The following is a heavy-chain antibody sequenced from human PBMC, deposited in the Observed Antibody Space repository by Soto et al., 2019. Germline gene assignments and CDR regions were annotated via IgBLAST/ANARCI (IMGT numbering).Heavy chain of an antibody. CDR1: GGSVSSCRYY. CDR2: IYYSGSS. V-gene: IGHV4-61*01. J-gene: IGHJ6*02. CDR3: ARGLPPIGFWSGNPSYYYYGMDV. Sequence: PSETLSLTCTVSGGSVSSCRYYGSWIRQPPGQGLGWIGYIYYSGSSNYNPSLKSRGTISVDTSKNQFSLKLSSVTAADTAVYYCARGLPPIGFWSGNPSYYYYGMDVWGQGTMVTVSS. D-gene: IGHD3-3*01.